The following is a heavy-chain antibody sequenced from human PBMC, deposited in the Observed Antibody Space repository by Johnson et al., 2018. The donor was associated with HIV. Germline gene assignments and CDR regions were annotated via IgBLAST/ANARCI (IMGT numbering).Heavy chain of an antibody. CDR1: GFTFSGSA. V-gene: IGHV3-73*02. CDR2: IRSKANSYAT. D-gene: IGHD5-18*01. CDR3: AKRGRFGVDTAMVIDAFDV. Sequence: VQLVESGGGLVQPGGSLKLSCAASGFTFSGSAMHWVRQASGKGLEWVGRIRSKANSYATAYAASVKGRFTISRDDSKNTLYLQMNSLKTEDTAVYYCAKRGRFGVDTAMVIDAFDVWGQGTMVTVSS. J-gene: IGHJ3*01.